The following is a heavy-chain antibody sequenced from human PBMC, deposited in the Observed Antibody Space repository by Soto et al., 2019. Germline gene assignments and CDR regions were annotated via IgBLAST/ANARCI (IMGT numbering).Heavy chain of an antibody. D-gene: IGHD2-8*01. CDR2: ISRSSTST. V-gene: IGHV3-11*05. J-gene: IGHJ4*02. CDR1: GFTFSDYY. Sequence: QVQLVESGGGLVKPGGSLRLSCAASGFTFSDYYMTWIRQAPGKGLEWVSYISRSSTSTNFADSVKGRFTISRDNAKNSLYLQMNSLRAEDTAVYYCARDNGGTFDYWGQGPLVTVSS. CDR3: ARDNGGTFDY.